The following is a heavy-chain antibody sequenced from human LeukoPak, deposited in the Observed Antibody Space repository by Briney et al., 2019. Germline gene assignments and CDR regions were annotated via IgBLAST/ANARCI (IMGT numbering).Heavy chain of an antibody. J-gene: IGHJ6*03. D-gene: IGHD1-26*01. CDR3: AREKSGTLTRAYYYMDV. Sequence: SETLSLTCTVSGDSMHSYYWSWIRQSPEKGLEWIGRAYSGVNAYYNPSLQSRVTISVDKSNNQFSLDLASVTAADTALYYRAREKSGTLTRAYYYMDVWGKGITVTVSS. V-gene: IGHV4-4*07. CDR1: GDSMHSYY. CDR2: AYSGVNA.